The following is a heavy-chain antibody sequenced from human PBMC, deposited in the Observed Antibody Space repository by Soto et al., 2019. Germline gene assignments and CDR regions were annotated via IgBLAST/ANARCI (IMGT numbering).Heavy chain of an antibody. CDR3: ARGGGLYSGSYVVVFDY. V-gene: IGHV4-61*01. J-gene: IGHJ4*02. Sequence: SETLSLTCTVSGGSVSSGSYYWSWIRQPPGKGLEWIGYIYYSGTTNYNPSLKSRVTISVDTSKNQFSLKLSSVTAADTAVYYCARGGGLYSGSYVVVFDYWGQGTLVTVSS. D-gene: IGHD1-26*01. CDR2: IYYSGTT. CDR1: GGSVSSGSYY.